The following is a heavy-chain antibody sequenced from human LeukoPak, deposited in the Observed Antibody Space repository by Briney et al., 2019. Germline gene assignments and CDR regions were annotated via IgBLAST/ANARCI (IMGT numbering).Heavy chain of an antibody. J-gene: IGHJ4*02. CDR2: IYHSGST. CDR3: AREMGGGVITPSCFDY. V-gene: IGHV4-4*02. Sequence: SGTLSLTCAVSGGSISSSNWWSWVRQPPGKGLEWIGEIYHSGSTNYNPSLKSRVTISVDTSKNQFSLKLSSVTAADTAVYYCAREMGGGVITPSCFDYWGQGTLVTVSS. CDR1: GGSISSSNW. D-gene: IGHD3-16*02.